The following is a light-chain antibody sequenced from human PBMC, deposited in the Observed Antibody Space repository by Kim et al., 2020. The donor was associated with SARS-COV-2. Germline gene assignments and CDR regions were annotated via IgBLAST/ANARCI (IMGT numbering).Light chain of an antibody. Sequence: ASVGDRVTITCRASESISNCLAWYQQKPGKDPKRLIYAASSLQSGVPSRFSGSGSGTEFTLTISSLQPEEFATYYCLQHNSYPRTFGQGTKVDIK. CDR3: LQHNSYPRT. CDR2: AAS. V-gene: IGKV1-17*03. J-gene: IGKJ1*01. CDR1: ESISNC.